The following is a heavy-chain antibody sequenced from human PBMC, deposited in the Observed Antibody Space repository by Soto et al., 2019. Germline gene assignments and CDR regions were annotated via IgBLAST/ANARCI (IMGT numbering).Heavy chain of an antibody. CDR2: IYWDDDK. CDR1: GFSVSTSGVG. D-gene: IGHD6-19*01. V-gene: IGHV2-5*02. Sequence: QITLKESGPTLVKPTQTLTLTCTCSGFSVSTSGVGVGWIRQPPGKALEWLALIYWDDDKRYSPSLKSRLTIPNDTSKNQVVLTMTNMDPVDTGTYYCADRRGSGWYAFWGQGTLFTVSS. J-gene: IGHJ4*02. CDR3: ADRRGSGWYAF.